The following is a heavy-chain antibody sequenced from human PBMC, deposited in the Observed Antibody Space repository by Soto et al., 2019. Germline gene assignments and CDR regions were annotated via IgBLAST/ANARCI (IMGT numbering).Heavy chain of an antibody. V-gene: IGHV3-23*01. CDR3: AKSGPGTTAGWFDP. CDR1: GFTFTSNA. J-gene: IGHJ5*02. D-gene: IGHD1-1*01. CDR2: FSDTGGIT. Sequence: EVQLLESGGGLVQPGGSLRLSCAASGFTFTSNAMSWVRQAPWKGLEWVSTFSDTGGITYYADSVKGRFTISRDDSKNTLYLHMHSLRVEYTAVYYCAKSGPGTTAGWFDPWGQGTLVTVSS.